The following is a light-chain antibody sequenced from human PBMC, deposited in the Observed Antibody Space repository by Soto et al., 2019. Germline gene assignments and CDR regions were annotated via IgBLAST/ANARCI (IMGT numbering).Light chain of an antibody. CDR2: DTN. Sequence: QSVLMQPPSVSAAPGQRVTISCSGSDSNIGHNDVSWYQQIPGTAPKLLIYDTNKRPSGIPDRFSGSKSGPAATLGITGLQTGDEAVYYCATWDNTLRGGVFGGGTKVTVL. CDR3: ATWDNTLRGGV. V-gene: IGLV1-51*01. CDR1: DSNIGHND. J-gene: IGLJ3*02.